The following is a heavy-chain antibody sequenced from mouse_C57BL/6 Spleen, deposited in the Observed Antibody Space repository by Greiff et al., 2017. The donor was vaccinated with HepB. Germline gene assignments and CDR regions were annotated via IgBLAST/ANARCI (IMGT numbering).Heavy chain of an antibody. V-gene: IGHV1-64*01. Sequence: QVQLQQPGAELVKPGASVKLSCKASGYTFTSYWMHWVKQRPGQGLEWIGMIHPNSGSTNYNEKFKSKATLTVDKSSSPAYMQLSSLTSEDSAVYYCARVIYDCYPYFDYWGQGTTLTVSS. CDR3: ARVIYDCYPYFDY. CDR1: GYTFTSYW. D-gene: IGHD2-3*01. J-gene: IGHJ2*01. CDR2: IHPNSGST.